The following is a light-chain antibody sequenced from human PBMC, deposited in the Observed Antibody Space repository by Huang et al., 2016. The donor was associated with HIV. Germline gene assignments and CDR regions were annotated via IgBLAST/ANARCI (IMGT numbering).Light chain of an antibody. Sequence: DIQMTQSPSALSASVGDRVTVTCRSSQTINTWLAWYQQKPGRAPKLLVYKASTLEIGVPSRFSGSGSGTQFTLTVSGLQPDDVATYYCQQYINYPWTFGQGTTVEIK. V-gene: IGKV1-5*03. CDR2: KAS. CDR3: QQYINYPWT. CDR1: QTINTW. J-gene: IGKJ1*01.